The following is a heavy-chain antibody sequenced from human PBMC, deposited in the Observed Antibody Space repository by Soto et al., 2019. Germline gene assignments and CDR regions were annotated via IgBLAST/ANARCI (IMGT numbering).Heavy chain of an antibody. J-gene: IGHJ6*03. CDR2: IWYDGSNK. CDR1: GFTFSSYG. CDR3: ARAGKLLQYYSMDV. V-gene: IGHV3-33*01. D-gene: IGHD2-15*01. Sequence: QVQLVESGGGVVQPGRSLRLSCAASGFTFSSYGMHWVRQAPGKGLEWVAVIWYDGSNKYYADSVKGRFTISRDNSKNTLYLQMNSLRAEDTAVYYCARAGKLLQYYSMDVWGKGTTVTVSS.